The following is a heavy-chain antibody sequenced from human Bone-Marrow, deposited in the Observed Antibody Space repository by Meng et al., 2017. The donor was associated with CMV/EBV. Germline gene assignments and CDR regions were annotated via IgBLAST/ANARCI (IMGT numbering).Heavy chain of an antibody. CDR2: ISSSSSYI. CDR3: ARSGQGNYFDY. D-gene: IGHD3-10*01. CDR1: GFTFSSYS. Sequence: GESLKISCAASGFTFSSYSMNWVRQAPGEGLEWVSSISSSSSYIYYADSVKGRFTISRDNAKNSLYLQMNSLRAEDTAVYYCARSGQGNYFDYWGQGTLVTVSS. J-gene: IGHJ4*02. V-gene: IGHV3-21*01.